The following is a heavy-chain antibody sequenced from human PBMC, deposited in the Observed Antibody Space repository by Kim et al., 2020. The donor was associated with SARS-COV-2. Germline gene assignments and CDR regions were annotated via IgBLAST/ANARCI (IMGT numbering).Heavy chain of an antibody. CDR3: ARPAMTGIGGRGWFVP. J-gene: IGHJ5*02. CDR1: GGSISRSNSH. V-gene: IGHV4-39*01. Sequence: SETLSLTCTVSGGSISRSNSHWGWIRQPPGKGLEWIGSVYYSGSTFYNPSLKSRVTISVDTSENQLSLKLTTVTAADTAVDYCARPAMTGIGGRGWFVP. CDR2: VYYSGST. D-gene: IGHD1-26*01.